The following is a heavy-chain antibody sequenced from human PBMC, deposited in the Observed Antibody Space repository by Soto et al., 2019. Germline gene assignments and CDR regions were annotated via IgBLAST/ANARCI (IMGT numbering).Heavy chain of an antibody. J-gene: IGHJ5*02. CDR1: CYTFSNYG. CDR2: ISLYSDGT. Sequence: ASVKVSCETSCYTFSNYGITGVRQSPGQPLEWLGWISLYSDGTNYAQKFQGRVSMTTDTSTTTAYMELRSLRSDDTAVYYCARVVPGAEAWFGPWGQGTLVTVSS. CDR3: ARVVPGAEAWFGP. D-gene: IGHD2-2*01. V-gene: IGHV1-18*01.